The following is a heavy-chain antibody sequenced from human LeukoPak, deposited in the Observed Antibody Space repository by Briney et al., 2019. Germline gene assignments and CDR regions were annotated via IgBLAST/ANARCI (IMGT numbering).Heavy chain of an antibody. V-gene: IGHV3-30*02. CDR3: AKGVVPAAMGWFDP. D-gene: IGHD2-2*01. CDR2: IRYDGSNK. J-gene: IGHJ5*02. CDR1: GFTFSDYF. Sequence: GGSLRLSCAASGFTFSDYFMTWIRQAPGKGLEWVAFIRYDGSNKYYADSVKGRFTISRDNSKNTLYLQMNSLRAEDTAVYYCAKGVVPAAMGWFDPWGQGTLVTVSS.